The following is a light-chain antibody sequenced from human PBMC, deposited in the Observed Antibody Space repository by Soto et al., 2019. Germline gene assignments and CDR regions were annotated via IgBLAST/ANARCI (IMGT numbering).Light chain of an antibody. CDR3: QSYDSSLSVV. J-gene: IGLJ2*01. CDR1: SSDVGAYNY. V-gene: IGLV2-14*01. CDR2: GVT. Sequence: QSALTQPASVSGSPGQSITISCTGTSSDVGAYNYVSWYQQYPGKAPKLMIYGVTNRPSGVSNRFSGSKTGNTASLTISGLQAEDEADYYCQSYDSSLSVVFGGGTKLTVL.